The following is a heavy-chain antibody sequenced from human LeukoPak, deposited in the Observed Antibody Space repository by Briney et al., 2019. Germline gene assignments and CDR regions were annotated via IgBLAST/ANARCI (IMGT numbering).Heavy chain of an antibody. Sequence: GASVKVSCKASGYTFTGYYMHRVRQAPGQGLEWMGWINPNSGGTNYAQKFQGRVTMTRDTSISTAYMELSRLRSDDTAVYYCARDYTIAAAGTPSYWGQGTLVTVSS. CDR3: ARDYTIAAAGTPSY. J-gene: IGHJ4*02. CDR2: INPNSGGT. V-gene: IGHV1-2*02. CDR1: GYTFTGYY. D-gene: IGHD6-13*01.